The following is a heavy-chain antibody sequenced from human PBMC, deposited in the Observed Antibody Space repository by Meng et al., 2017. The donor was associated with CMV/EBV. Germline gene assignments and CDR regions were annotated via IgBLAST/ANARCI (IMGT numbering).Heavy chain of an antibody. V-gene: IGHV3-7*01. CDR2: IKHDGSEK. Sequence: GGSLRLSCAASGFTFSSYWMSWVRQAPGKGLEWVANIKHDGSEKYYVDSVKGRFTISRDNAKNSLYLQMNSLRAEDTAVYCCARDLLLYQYYGSGISYYYCYGMDVWGQGTTVTVSS. D-gene: IGHD3-10*01. J-gene: IGHJ6*02. CDR1: GFTFSSYW. CDR3: ARDLLLYQYYGSGISYYYCYGMDV.